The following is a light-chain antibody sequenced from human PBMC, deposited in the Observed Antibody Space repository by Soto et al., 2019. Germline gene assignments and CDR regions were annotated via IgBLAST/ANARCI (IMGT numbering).Light chain of an antibody. J-gene: IGLJ2*01. CDR2: EVS. Sequence: QSALTQPASVSGSPGQSITISCTGYIHYDFVSWYQQHPGTAPKLVIYEVSNRPSGTSDRFSGSKSGHTASLTISRVEAGDEADYYCQVWAGGSDRHVVFGGGTKVTVL. CDR1: IHYDF. V-gene: IGLV2-14*01. CDR3: QVWAGGSDRHVV.